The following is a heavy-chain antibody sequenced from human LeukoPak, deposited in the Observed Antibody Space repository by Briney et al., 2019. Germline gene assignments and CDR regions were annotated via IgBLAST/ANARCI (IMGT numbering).Heavy chain of an antibody. CDR3: ARREYSGYGIDY. D-gene: IGHD5-12*01. CDR2: IYSSGST. V-gene: IGHV4-4*07. CDR1: SDSISDYY. Sequence: SETLSLTCTVSSDSISDYYWSWIRQPAGKGLEWIGRIYSSGSTKYNPSLKSRVTISVDTSKNQFSLKLSSVTAADTAVYYCARREYSGYGIDYWGQETLVTVSS. J-gene: IGHJ4*02.